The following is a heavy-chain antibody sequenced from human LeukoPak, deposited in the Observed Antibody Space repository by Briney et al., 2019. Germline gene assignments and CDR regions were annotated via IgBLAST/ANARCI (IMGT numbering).Heavy chain of an antibody. D-gene: IGHD1-26*01. CDR3: ARNMMVGATTSLDY. Sequence: ASVKVSCKASGYTFTGYYMHWVRQAPGQGLEWMGWISAYNGNTNYAQKLQGRVTMTTDTSTSTAYMELRSLRSDDTAVYYCARNMMVGATTSLDYWGQGTLVTVSS. CDR2: ISAYNGNT. J-gene: IGHJ4*02. CDR1: GYTFTGYY. V-gene: IGHV1-18*04.